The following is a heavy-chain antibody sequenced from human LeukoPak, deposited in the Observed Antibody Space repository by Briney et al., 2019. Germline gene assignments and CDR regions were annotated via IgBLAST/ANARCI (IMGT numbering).Heavy chain of an antibody. CDR3: ARGVVPAAPTQRGGLDY. D-gene: IGHD2-2*01. Sequence: ASVKVSCKASGGTFSSYAISWVRQAPGQGLEWMGGIIPIFGTANYAQKFQGRVTITADESTSTAYMELSSLRSEDTAVYYCARGVVPAAPTQRGGLDYWGQGTLVTVSS. CDR2: IIPIFGTA. V-gene: IGHV1-69*13. CDR1: GGTFSSYA. J-gene: IGHJ4*02.